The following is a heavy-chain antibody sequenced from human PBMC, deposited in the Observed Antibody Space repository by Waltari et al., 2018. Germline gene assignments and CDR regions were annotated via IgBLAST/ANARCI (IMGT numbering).Heavy chain of an antibody. J-gene: IGHJ6*02. Sequence: VKKPGSSVKVSCKASGGTFSSYAISWVRQAPGQGLEWMGGIIPIFGTANYAQKFQGRVTITADESTSTAYMELSSLRSEDTAVYYCARDGRELPPQNYYGMDVWCQGTTVTVSS. V-gene: IGHV1-69*01. CDR2: IIPIFGTA. CDR3: ARDGRELPPQNYYGMDV. D-gene: IGHD1-26*01. CDR1: GGTFSSYA.